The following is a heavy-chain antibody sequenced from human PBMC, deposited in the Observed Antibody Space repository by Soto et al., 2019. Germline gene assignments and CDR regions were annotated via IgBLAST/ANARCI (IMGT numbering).Heavy chain of an antibody. Sequence: SVKVSCKASGGTFSSYAISGVRQAPGQGLEWMGGIIPIFGTANYAQKFQGRVTITADESTSTAYMELSSLRSEDTAVYYCARGPNGGNYGMDVWGQGTTVTVSS. CDR2: IIPIFGTA. J-gene: IGHJ6*02. CDR1: GGTFSSYA. CDR3: ARGPNGGNYGMDV. V-gene: IGHV1-69*13. D-gene: IGHD1-26*01.